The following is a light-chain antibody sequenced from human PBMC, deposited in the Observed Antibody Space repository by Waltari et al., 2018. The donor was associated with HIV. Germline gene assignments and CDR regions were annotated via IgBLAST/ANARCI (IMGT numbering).Light chain of an antibody. CDR2: XXS. CDR1: XXILXTSNNKNP. V-gene: IGKV4-1*01. CDR3: QQFYNSPVT. Sequence: TQXXEXLXVSLGERXTIXXXXXXXILXTSNNKNPLVWYKQKAGQPPKXLIXXXSTXEXXVPDRFSGSGSGTDFTLTITNLQAEXVXIYYCQQFYNSPVTFGGGTKVEIK. J-gene: IGKJ4*01.